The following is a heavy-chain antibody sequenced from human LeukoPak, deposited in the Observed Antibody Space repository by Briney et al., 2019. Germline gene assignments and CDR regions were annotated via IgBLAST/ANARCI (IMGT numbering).Heavy chain of an antibody. Sequence: LKPSETLSLTCAVYGGSFSGNYWSWIRQPPGKGLAWIGEINHSGSTNYNPSLKSRVTRSVDTSKNQFSLKLSSVTAADTAVYYCARAVEQLVAWFHPWGQGTLVTVSS. CDR1: GGSFSGNY. J-gene: IGHJ5*02. D-gene: IGHD6-6*01. CDR2: INHSGST. V-gene: IGHV4-34*01. CDR3: ARAVEQLVAWFHP.